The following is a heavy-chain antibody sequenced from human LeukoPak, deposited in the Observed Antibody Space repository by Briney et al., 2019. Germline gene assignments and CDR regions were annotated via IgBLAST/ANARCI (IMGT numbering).Heavy chain of an antibody. V-gene: IGHV3-11*01. J-gene: IGHJ4*02. CDR2: ISSSGSTI. D-gene: IGHD3-10*01. CDR1: GFTFSDYY. Sequence: GGSLRRSCAASGFTFSDYYMSWIRQAPGKGREGVSYISSSGSTIYYADSVKVRFTISRDNAKNSLYLQMNSLRAEDTAVYYCARDARPKLLWFGKTPVGDYWGQGTLVTVSS. CDR3: ARDARPKLLWFGKTPVGDY.